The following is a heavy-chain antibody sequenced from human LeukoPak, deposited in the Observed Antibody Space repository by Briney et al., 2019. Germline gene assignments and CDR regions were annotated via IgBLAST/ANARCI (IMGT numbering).Heavy chain of an antibody. CDR2: ISGSGGST. CDR3: AKDERSSPNYGPLPCHH. V-gene: IGHV3-23*01. Sequence: PGGSLRLSCAASGCTFSSYAMTWVRRAPGKGLEWVSAISGSGGSTYYADSVKGRLTISRDNSKNTLYLQMNSLRADDTAVYYCAKDERSSPNYGPLPCHHWGQGTLVTVSS. J-gene: IGHJ1*01. CDR1: GCTFSSYA. D-gene: IGHD3-10*01.